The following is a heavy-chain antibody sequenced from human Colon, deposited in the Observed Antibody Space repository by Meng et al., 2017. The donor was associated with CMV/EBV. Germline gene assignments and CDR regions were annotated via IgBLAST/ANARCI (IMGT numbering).Heavy chain of an antibody. J-gene: IGHJ4*02. CDR3: ARYSVALTYFDF. Sequence: QVQLQESGPGLVKPSQNLSLTCGVSAGSMSSGGHFWSWIRQPPGKGLEWIGYIHYRGSTYYNPSLKSRLTMSLDTSKSQFSLTLTSVTAADTAVYFCARYSVALTYFDFWGQGTLVTVSS. CDR2: IHYRGST. V-gene: IGHV4-30-4*01. CDR1: AGSMSSGGHF. D-gene: IGHD4-23*01.